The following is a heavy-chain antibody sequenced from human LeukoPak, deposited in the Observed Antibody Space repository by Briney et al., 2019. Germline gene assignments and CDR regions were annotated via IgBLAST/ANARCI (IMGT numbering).Heavy chain of an antibody. D-gene: IGHD4-17*01. Sequence: PWASVKVSCKASGYSFNSQGMNWVRQAPGQGLEWMGGILPIVNTADYAQKFQGRVTITADESTSTAYMDLSSLRSEDTAVYYCARLTIGDYGDRESGFDYWGQGTLVTVSS. CDR3: ARLTIGDYGDRESGFDY. J-gene: IGHJ4*02. CDR2: ILPIVNTA. CDR1: GYSFNSQG. V-gene: IGHV1-69*13.